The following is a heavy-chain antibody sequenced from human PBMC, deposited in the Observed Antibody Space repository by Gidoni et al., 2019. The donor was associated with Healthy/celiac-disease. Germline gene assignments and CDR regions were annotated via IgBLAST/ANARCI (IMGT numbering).Heavy chain of an antibody. J-gene: IGHJ4*02. Sequence: EVQLVQSGAEVNKPGESLKISCKGSGYSFTSYWIGWVRQMPGKGLEWMGISYPGDSDTRYSPSFQGQVTISADKSINTAMYYCARLGTEYNWNDALDYWGQGTLVTVSS. V-gene: IGHV5-51*01. CDR2: SYPGDSDT. CDR3: DY. CDR1: GYSFTSYW. D-gene: IGHD1-1*01.